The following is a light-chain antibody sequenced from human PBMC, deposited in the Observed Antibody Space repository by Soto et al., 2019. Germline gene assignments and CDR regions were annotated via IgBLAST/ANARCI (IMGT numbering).Light chain of an antibody. CDR2: AAS. CDR1: QGIRNF. V-gene: IGKV1-27*01. Sequence: DIQMTQSPTSLSASVGDRVTITCLASQGIRNFVAWYQQKPGKAPKLLIYAASTLQSGVPSRFSGSGSGTDFTLTINRLQPEDVATYSCQKYSSVPVFGPGTKVEIK. CDR3: QKYSSVPV. J-gene: IGKJ3*01.